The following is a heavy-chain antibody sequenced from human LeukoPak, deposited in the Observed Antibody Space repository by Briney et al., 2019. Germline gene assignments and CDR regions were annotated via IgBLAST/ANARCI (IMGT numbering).Heavy chain of an antibody. CDR2: IKQDGSEK. CDR3: ARDLADNYYYYYMDV. Sequence: GGSLRLSCVASGFTFSNYWMAWVRQAPGKGLQWVANIKQDGSEKYHVESVRGRFTISRDNAKNSLYLQMNSLRAEDTAVYYCARDLADNYYYYYMDVWGKGTTVTVSS. J-gene: IGHJ6*03. D-gene: IGHD6-19*01. V-gene: IGHV3-7*01. CDR1: GFTFSNYW.